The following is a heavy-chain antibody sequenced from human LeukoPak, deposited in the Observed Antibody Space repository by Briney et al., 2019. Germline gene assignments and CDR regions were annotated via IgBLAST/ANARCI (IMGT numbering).Heavy chain of an antibody. CDR2: IKSKTDGGTT. Sequence: GGSLRLSCAASGFTFSNAWMSWVRQAPGKGLEWVGRIKSKTDGGTTDYAAPVKGRFTISRDDSKNTLYLQMNSLKTEDTAVYYCTTDVEFRGAVNGVGHYYYYMDVWGKGTTVTVSS. J-gene: IGHJ6*03. CDR1: GFTFSNAW. D-gene: IGHD3-10*01. CDR3: TTDVEFRGAVNGVGHYYYYMDV. V-gene: IGHV3-15*01.